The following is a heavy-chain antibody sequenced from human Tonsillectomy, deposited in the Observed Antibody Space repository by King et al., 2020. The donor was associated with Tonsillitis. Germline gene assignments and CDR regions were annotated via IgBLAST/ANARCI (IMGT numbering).Heavy chain of an antibody. CDR1: GGSISSGDYY. J-gene: IGHJ4*02. D-gene: IGHD5-24*01. CDR3: ARVNDYNITIDY. V-gene: IGHV4-30-4*01. Sequence: QLQESGPGLVKPSQTLSLTCTVSGGSISSGDYYWSWIRQPPGKGLEWIGSIYYSGSTYYNPSLKSRVTSSVDTSKNQFSLKLSSVTAADTAVYYCARVNDYNITIDYWGQGTLVTVSS. CDR2: IYYSGST.